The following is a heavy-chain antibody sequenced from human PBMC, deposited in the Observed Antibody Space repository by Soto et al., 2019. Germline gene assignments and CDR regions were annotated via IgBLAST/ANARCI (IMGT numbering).Heavy chain of an antibody. V-gene: IGHV4-34*01. Sequence: SETLSLTCAVYSGCFSGFYGSWIRQPPGKGLEWIGEIDHSGSTNYNPSLKSRVTVSVDTSKSQLSLKLTSVTAADTAIYYCARRHSSGWYYFDYWGQGTPVTV. J-gene: IGHJ4*02. D-gene: IGHD6-19*01. CDR1: SGCFSGFY. CDR2: IDHSGST. CDR3: ARRHSSGWYYFDY.